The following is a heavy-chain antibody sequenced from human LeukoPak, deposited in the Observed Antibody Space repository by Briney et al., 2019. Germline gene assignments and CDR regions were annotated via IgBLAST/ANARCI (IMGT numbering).Heavy chain of an antibody. Sequence: SETLSLTCTVSGGSISSSSYYWGWIRQPPGKGLEWIGSIYHSGSTYYNPSLKSRVTISVDMSKNQFSLKLSSVTAADTAVYYCARVYAVRGVISFDRWGQGTLVTVSS. J-gene: IGHJ5*02. CDR2: IYHSGST. CDR3: ARVYAVRGVISFDR. V-gene: IGHV4-39*07. CDR1: GGSISSSSYY. D-gene: IGHD3-10*01.